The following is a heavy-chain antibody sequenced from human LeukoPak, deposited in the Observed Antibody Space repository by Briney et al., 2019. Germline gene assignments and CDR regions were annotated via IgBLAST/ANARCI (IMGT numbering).Heavy chain of an antibody. J-gene: IGHJ4*02. CDR2: ISAYSGHT. Sequence: ASVKVSCKASGYTFTTYGINWVRRAPGQGLEWMGWISAYSGHTNYAQKFQGRVTMTRDTSTTTVYMEMRSLRSDDTAVFYCARDYDDDSRCFGYWGQGTLVTVPS. CDR1: GYTFTTYG. CDR3: ARDYDDDSRCFGY. D-gene: IGHD5-12*01. V-gene: IGHV1-18*01.